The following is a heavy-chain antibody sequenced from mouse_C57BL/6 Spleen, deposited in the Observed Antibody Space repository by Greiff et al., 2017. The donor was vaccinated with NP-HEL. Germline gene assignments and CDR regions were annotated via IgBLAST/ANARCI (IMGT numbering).Heavy chain of an antibody. V-gene: IGHV1-18*01. Sequence: EVQLQQSGPELVKPGASVKIPCKASGYTFTDYNMDWVKQSHGKSLEWIGDINPNNGGTIYNQKFKGKATLTVDKSSSNAYMELRSLTSEDTAVYYCARYVTTVVGNWDIDVWGKGTTVTVSS. CDR3: ARYVTTVVGNWDIDV. J-gene: IGHJ1*03. CDR2: INPNNGGT. CDR1: GYTFTDYN. D-gene: IGHD1-1*01.